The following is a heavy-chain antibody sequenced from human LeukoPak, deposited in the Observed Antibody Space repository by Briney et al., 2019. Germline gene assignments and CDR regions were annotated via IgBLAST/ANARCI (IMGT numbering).Heavy chain of an antibody. CDR3: AREVEPYYYGMDV. Sequence: SQTLSLTCAISGDSFSSNSAAWTWIRQSPSRGLEWLGRTYYRSKWYNDYAVSVKSRITINPDTSKNQFSLQLNSVTPEDTAVYYCAREVEPYYYGMDVWGQGATVTVSS. CDR1: GDSFSSNSAA. D-gene: IGHD5-24*01. V-gene: IGHV6-1*01. J-gene: IGHJ6*02. CDR2: TYYRSKWYN.